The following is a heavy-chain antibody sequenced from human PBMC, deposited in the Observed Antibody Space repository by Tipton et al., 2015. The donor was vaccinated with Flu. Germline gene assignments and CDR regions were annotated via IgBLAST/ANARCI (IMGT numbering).Heavy chain of an antibody. Sequence: TLSLTCTVSGGSITNYYWSWIRQPPGKGLEFIGYIYYTGSASYNPSLYSRVTMSVDTSKNQFSLKVTSVTAADTAVYYCAAEPHSYYYAMDVWGQGTTVTVSS. J-gene: IGHJ6*02. CDR1: GGSITNYY. CDR3: AAEPHSYYYAMDV. V-gene: IGHV4-59*12. CDR2: IYYTGSA.